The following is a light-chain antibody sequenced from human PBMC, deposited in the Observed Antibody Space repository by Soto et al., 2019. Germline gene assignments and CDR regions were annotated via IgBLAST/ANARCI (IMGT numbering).Light chain of an antibody. CDR1: QSISSN. J-gene: IGKJ1*01. V-gene: IGKV3-15*01. CDR3: QQYNNWPRT. Sequence: EIVMTQSPATLSVSPGDRVTLSCWASQSISSNLAWYQQKRGQAPRILIYGASTRYTGIPGRFSGSGSGTEFTLTISNLQSEDFAVYYWQQYNNWPRTFGQGTRVEIK. CDR2: GAS.